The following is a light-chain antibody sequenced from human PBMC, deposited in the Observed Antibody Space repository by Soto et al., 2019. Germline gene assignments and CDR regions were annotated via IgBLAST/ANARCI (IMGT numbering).Light chain of an antibody. Sequence: EIVMTQSPATLSVSPGERANLSCRASQSVSSNLAWYQQKPGQAPRLLIYGASTRATGIPARFSGSGSGTEFTLTISSLQSEDFAVYYCQQYNNPYTFGQGTKLEIK. CDR1: QSVSSN. CDR2: GAS. J-gene: IGKJ2*01. CDR3: QQYNNPYT. V-gene: IGKV3-15*01.